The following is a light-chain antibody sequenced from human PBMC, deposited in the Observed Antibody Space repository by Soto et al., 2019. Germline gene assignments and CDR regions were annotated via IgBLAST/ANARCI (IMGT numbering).Light chain of an antibody. CDR3: TSYASGSSHVV. J-gene: IGLJ7*01. Sequence: QSALTQPASVSGSPGQSITLSCTGTSSDIGGYDYVSWYQRHPGKAPKLIIYDVNNRPSGVSNRFSGPKSGNTASLTISGLQAEAEADYYCTSYASGSSHVVFGGGTQLTVL. CDR1: SSDIGGYDY. V-gene: IGLV2-14*01. CDR2: DVN.